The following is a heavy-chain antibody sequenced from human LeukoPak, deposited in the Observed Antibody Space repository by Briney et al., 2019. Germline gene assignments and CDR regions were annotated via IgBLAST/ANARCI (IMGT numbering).Heavy chain of an antibody. D-gene: IGHD3-9*01. V-gene: IGHV4-59*12. CDR1: GGSISSYY. CDR2: IYYSGST. Sequence: SETLSLTCTVSGGSISSYYWSWIRQPPGKGLEWIGYIYYSGSTNYNPSLKSRVTISVDTSKSQFSLKLSSVTAADTAVYYCARERPSYYDILTGYYPRSLPYYFDYWGQGTLVTVSS. J-gene: IGHJ4*02. CDR3: ARERPSYYDILTGYYPRSLPYYFDY.